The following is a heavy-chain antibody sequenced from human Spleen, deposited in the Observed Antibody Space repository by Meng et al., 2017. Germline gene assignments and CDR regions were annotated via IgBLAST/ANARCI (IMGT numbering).Heavy chain of an antibody. CDR1: GGSFSDYY. CDR3: ARGPTTMAHDFDY. V-gene: IGHV4-34*01. CDR2: INHSGST. D-gene: IGHD4-11*01. Sequence: VQLQRWGAGLLKPSETLSLTCVVSGGSFSDYYWSWIRQPPGKGLEWIGEINHSGSTNYNPSLENRATISVDTSQNNLSLKLSSVTAADSAVYYCARGPTTMAHDFDYWGQGTLVTVSS. J-gene: IGHJ4*02.